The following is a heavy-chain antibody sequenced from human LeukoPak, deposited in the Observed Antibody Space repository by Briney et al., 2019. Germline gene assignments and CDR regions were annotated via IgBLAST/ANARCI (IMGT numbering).Heavy chain of an antibody. Sequence: ASVKVSCKASGYTFISYDINWVRQATGQGLEWMGWMNPNSGNTGYAQKFQGRVTMTRNTSISTAYMELSSLRSEDTAVYYCARVYRGYFDWRYFDYWGQGTLVTVSS. CDR2: MNPNSGNT. CDR3: ARVYRGYFDWRYFDY. CDR1: GYTFISYD. D-gene: IGHD3-9*01. V-gene: IGHV1-8*01. J-gene: IGHJ4*02.